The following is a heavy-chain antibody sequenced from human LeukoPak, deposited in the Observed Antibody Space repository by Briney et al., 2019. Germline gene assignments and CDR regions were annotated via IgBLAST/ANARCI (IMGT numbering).Heavy chain of an antibody. D-gene: IGHD4-11*01. CDR2: ISPDGSGK. CDR1: GFAFSSYW. V-gene: IGHV3-7*01. Sequence: GGSLRLSCVASGFAFSSYWMSWVRQAPGRGLELVANISPDGSGKYCVDSVKGRFAISRDNAKRSLYLQMNSLRAEDTAVYYCANQAYSQFDYWGQGSLVTVSS. J-gene: IGHJ4*02. CDR3: ANQAYSQFDY.